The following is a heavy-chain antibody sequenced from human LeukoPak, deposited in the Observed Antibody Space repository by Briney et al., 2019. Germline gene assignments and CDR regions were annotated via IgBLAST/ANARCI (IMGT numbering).Heavy chain of an antibody. D-gene: IGHD3-22*01. V-gene: IGHV4-59*01. Sequence: SETLSLTCTVSGGSISNSYYWAWIRQPPGKGLEWIGYIYYSGSTNYNPSLKSRVTISVDTSKNQFSLKLSSVTAADTAVYYCARVPGRYYDSSGYSTLPEDYYFDYWGQGTLVTVSS. J-gene: IGHJ4*02. CDR3: ARVPGRYYDSSGYSTLPEDYYFDY. CDR1: GGSISNSYY. CDR2: IYYSGST.